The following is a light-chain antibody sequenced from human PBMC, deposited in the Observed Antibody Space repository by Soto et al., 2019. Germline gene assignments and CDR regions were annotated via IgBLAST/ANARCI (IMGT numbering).Light chain of an antibody. Sequence: EIALTQSPGTLLVSRGERATLSCRASQSVSSNLAWYQQKPGQAPRLLIYGASSRATGIPDRFSGSGFGTDFTLTISRLEPEDFAVYYGQHYDISLFAFGPGTKVDIK. CDR1: QSVSSN. V-gene: IGKV3-20*01. CDR3: QHYDISLFA. CDR2: GAS. J-gene: IGKJ3*01.